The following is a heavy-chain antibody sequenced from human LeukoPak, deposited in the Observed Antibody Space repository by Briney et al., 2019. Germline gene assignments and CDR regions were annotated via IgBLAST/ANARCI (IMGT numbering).Heavy chain of an antibody. V-gene: IGHV1-18*01. CDR2: ITFYNGKT. Sequence: GGSVKVSCKASGYTLTTYRISWVRQAPGQGLEWMGWITFYNGKTTYAQKFQGRVSMTTDTSTSTAYMELRSLTSDDTAVYYCARDSGYASGPYYFDNWGQGTLVTVSS. CDR1: GYTLTTYR. CDR3: ARDSGYASGPYYFDN. D-gene: IGHD3-10*01. J-gene: IGHJ4*02.